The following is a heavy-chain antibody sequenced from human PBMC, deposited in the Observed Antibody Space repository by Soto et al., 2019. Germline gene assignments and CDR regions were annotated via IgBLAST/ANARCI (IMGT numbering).Heavy chain of an antibody. CDR2: INHSGST. CDR3: ARGSSSGWYGSYFDY. V-gene: IGHV4-34*01. J-gene: IGHJ4*02. CDR1: GGSFSGYY. D-gene: IGHD6-19*01. Sequence: SETLSLTCAVYGGSFSGYYWSWIRQPPGKGLEWIGEINHSGSTNYNPSLKSRVTISVDTSKNQFSLKPSSVTAADTAVYYCARGSSSGWYGSYFDYWGQGTLVTVS.